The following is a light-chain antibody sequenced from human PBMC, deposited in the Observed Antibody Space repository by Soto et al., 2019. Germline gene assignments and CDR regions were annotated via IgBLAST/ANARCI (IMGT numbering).Light chain of an antibody. CDR1: QSVSSSS. Sequence: EIVLTQSPGTLSLSPGERATLSCRASQSVSSSSLAWYQQKPGQAPRLLIYGASSRATGIPYRFSGSGSGTDFTLNISRLEPEDFAVYYCQQYGSSPPMYTFGQGTKLEIK. CDR2: GAS. CDR3: QQYGSSPPMYT. J-gene: IGKJ2*01. V-gene: IGKV3-20*01.